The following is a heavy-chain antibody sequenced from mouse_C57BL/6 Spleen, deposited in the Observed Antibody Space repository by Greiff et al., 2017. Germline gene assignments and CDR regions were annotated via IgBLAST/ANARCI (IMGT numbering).Heavy chain of an antibody. J-gene: IGHJ4*01. D-gene: IGHD1-1*01. Sequence: QVQLQQPGAELVKPGASVKLSCKASGYTFTSYWMQWVKQRPGQGLEWIGEIDPSDSYTNYNQKFKGKATLTVDTSSSTAYMQLSSLTSEDSAVYYCARQDYYGSSQYYYAMDYWGQGTSGTVSS. CDR3: ARQDYYGSSQYYYAMDY. CDR2: IDPSDSYT. CDR1: GYTFTSYW. V-gene: IGHV1-50*01.